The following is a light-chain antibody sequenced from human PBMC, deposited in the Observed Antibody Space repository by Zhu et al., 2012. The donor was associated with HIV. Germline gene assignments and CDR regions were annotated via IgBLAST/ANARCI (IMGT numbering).Light chain of an antibody. V-gene: IGKV3-15*01. CDR3: QQRSNWPLT. J-gene: IGKJ4*01. CDR1: QSVSSN. Sequence: EIVMTQSPATLSVSPGERATLSCRASQSVSSNLAWYQQKPGQAPRLLIYGASTRATGIPARFSGSGSGTDFTLTITSLEPEDSAVYYCQQRSNWPLTFGGGTKVEIK. CDR2: GAS.